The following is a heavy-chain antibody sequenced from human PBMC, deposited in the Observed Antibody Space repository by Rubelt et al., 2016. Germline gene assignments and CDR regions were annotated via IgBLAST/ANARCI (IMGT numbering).Heavy chain of an antibody. CDR1: GGSISSYY. D-gene: IGHD3-10*01. J-gene: IGHJ5*02. Sequence: QVQLQESGPGLVKPSETLSLTCTVSGGSISSYYWSWIRQPPGKGLEWIGYIYYSGSPNYNPSLKSRVTLSVDTSKNQFALKLGSVTAAETAVYYCARHTVVVRGEGRWFDPWGQGTLVTVSS. CDR3: ARHTVVVRGEGRWFDP. CDR2: IYYSGSP. V-gene: IGHV4-59*08.